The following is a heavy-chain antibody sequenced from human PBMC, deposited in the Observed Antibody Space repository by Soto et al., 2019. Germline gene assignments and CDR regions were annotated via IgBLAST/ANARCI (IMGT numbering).Heavy chain of an antibody. J-gene: IGHJ4*02. D-gene: IGHD2-15*01. Sequence: EVQLWESGGGLVQPGGSLRLSCVASGFTFSNYVMTWVRQAPGKGPEWVSVINGRGDTTYYSDSVKGRFTISRDNSKNMVSLQMNGLRAEDTAVYYCAQRPLSLNMFDYWGQGTLVTVSS. CDR1: GFTFSNYV. CDR3: AQRPLSLNMFDY. CDR2: INGRGDTT. V-gene: IGHV3-23*01.